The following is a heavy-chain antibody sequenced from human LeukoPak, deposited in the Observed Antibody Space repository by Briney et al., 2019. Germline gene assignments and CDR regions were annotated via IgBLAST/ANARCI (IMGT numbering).Heavy chain of an antibody. CDR1: GFTFSSYS. J-gene: IGHJ3*02. V-gene: IGHV3-21*04. CDR3: AKDHSFYDILTGLGDAFDI. CDR2: ITTSSSYI. D-gene: IGHD3-9*01. Sequence: GGSLRLSCVASGFTFSSYSMNWVRQAPGKGLEWVSSITTSSSYIYYADSVKGRFTISRDNSKNTLYLQMNTLRAEDTAVYYCAKDHSFYDILTGLGDAFDIWGQGTMVAVSS.